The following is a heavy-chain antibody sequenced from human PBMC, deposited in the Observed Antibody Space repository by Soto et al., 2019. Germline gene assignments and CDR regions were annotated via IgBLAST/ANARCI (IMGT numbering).Heavy chain of an antibody. V-gene: IGHV4-34*01. D-gene: IGHD3-9*01. J-gene: IGHJ4*02. CDR2: INHSGST. CDR3: ARGGNYDILTGYHPPDFDY. Sequence: SETLSLTCAVYGGSFSGYYWSWIRQPPGKGLEWIGEINHSGSTNYNPSLKSRVTISVDTSKNQFSLKLSSVTAADTAVYYCARGGNYDILTGYHPPDFDYWGQGTLVT. CDR1: GGSFSGYY.